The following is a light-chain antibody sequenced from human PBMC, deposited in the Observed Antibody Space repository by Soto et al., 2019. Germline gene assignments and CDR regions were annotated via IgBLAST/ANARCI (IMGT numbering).Light chain of an antibody. J-gene: IGKJ2*01. CDR1: QSISTW. CDR2: KAS. Sequence: STLSASIGDRVTITCRASQSISTWLAWYQQKPGTAPKLLIYKASTLERGVPSRFSGSRSGTEFTLTVSSLQPDDFATYYCQQYNDSFTYTFGQETKMDIK. V-gene: IGKV1-5*03. CDR3: QQYNDSFTYT.